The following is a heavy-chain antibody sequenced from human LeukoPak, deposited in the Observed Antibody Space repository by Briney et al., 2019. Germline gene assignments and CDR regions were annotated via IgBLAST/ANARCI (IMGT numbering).Heavy chain of an antibody. CDR2: IYYSGST. CDR1: GGSISSYY. V-gene: IGHV4-59*01. J-gene: IGHJ5*02. D-gene: IGHD3-10*01. Sequence: SETLSLTCTVSGGSISSYYWSWIRQPPGKGLEWIGYIYYSGSTNYNPSLKSRVTISVDTSKNQFSLKLSSVTAADTAVYYCARDAGFPNNWFDPWGQGTLVTVSS. CDR3: ARDAGFPNNWFDP.